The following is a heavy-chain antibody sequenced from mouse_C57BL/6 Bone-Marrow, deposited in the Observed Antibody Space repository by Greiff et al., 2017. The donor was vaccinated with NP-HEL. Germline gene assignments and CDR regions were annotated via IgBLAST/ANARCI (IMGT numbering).Heavy chain of an antibody. V-gene: IGHV14-4*01. J-gene: IGHJ2*01. D-gene: IGHD2-1*01. CDR2: IYPENGDT. CDR1: GFNINDDY. CDR3: TSIYYGNYVGF. Sequence: VQLQQSGAELVRPGASVKLSCTASGFNINDDYMPWVKQRPEQGPEWIGWIYPENGDTEFASKFQGQATITADTSSNTAYLQLSSLTSEDTAVYYCTSIYYGNYVGFWGQGTTLTVSS.